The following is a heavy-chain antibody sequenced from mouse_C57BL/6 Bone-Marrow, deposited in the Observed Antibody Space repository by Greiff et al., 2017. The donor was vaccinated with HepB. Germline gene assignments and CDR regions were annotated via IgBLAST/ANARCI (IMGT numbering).Heavy chain of an antibody. J-gene: IGHJ2*01. Sequence: VQLQQSGAELVRPGASVKLSCKASGYTFTDYYINWVKQRPGQGLEWIARIYPGSGNTYYNEKFKGKATLTAEKSSSTAYMQLSSLTSEDSAVYFCARWLGDYFDYWGQGTTLTVSS. CDR1: GYTFTDYY. CDR2: IYPGSGNT. CDR3: ARWLGDYFDY. D-gene: IGHD2-2*01. V-gene: IGHV1-76*01.